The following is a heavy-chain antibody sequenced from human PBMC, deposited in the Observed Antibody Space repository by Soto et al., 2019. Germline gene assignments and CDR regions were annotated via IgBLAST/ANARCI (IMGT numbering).Heavy chain of an antibody. Sequence: PGGSLRLSCAASGFTFSSYAMSWVRQAPGKGLXWVSXXXGXGXXXYXXXXVKGRFTISRDNSKNTLYLQMNSLRAQDTAVYYCAKGLAPNWFDPWGQGTLVTVSS. V-gene: IGHV3-23*01. D-gene: IGHD3-3*02. CDR1: GFTFSSYA. CDR2: XXGXGXXX. J-gene: IGHJ5*02. CDR3: AKGLAPNWFDP.